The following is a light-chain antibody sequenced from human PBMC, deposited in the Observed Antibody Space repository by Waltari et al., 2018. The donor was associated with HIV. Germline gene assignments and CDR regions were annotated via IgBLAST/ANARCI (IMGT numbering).Light chain of an antibody. J-gene: IGLJ1*01. CDR1: SPNIGASFD. CDR2: ANS. Sequence: QSVLTQAPSVSGAPGQRVTISCTGSSPNIGASFDVHWYQHLPGSSPKLLIFANSNRPSGVPDRFSGSKSGTSASLAITGLHPEDEAEYYCQSFDSSLNAYVFGTGTTVIVL. V-gene: IGLV1-40*01. CDR3: QSFDSSLNAYV.